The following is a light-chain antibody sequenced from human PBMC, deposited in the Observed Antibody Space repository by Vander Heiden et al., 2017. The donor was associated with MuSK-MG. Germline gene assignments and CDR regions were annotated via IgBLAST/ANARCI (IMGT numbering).Light chain of an antibody. CDR3: QQTDSTPIFT. Sequence: DIQMTQSPSSLSASVGDRVTITCRASQTITSLLNWYQQKPGKAPKLLIYAAFSLQSGVPSRFSGSGSGTDFTLTISSLQPEDFATYYCQQTDSTPIFTFGHGTKVDIK. CDR2: AAF. J-gene: IGKJ3*01. V-gene: IGKV1-39*01. CDR1: QTITSL.